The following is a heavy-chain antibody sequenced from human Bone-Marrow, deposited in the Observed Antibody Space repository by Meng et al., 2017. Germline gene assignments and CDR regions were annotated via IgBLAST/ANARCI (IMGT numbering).Heavy chain of an antibody. D-gene: IGHD3-10*01. CDR1: GCINSSGGYY. CDR3: ARGYGSGSSSDWFDP. CDR2: IYYSGST. V-gene: IGHV4-31*03. J-gene: IGHJ5*02. Sequence: QVQLEESGPGLVKPSQTMSLTCTVSGCINSSGGYYWSWIRQHPGKGLEWIGYIYYSGSTYYNPSLKSRVTISVDTSKNQFSLKLSSVTAADTAVYYCARGYGSGSSSDWFDPWGQGTLVTVSS.